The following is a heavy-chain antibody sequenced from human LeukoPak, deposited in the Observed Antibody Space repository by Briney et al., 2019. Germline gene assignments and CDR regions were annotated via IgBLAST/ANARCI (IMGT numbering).Heavy chain of an antibody. CDR3: ARELVVVAATRVVWFDP. CDR1: GYTFTSYA. CDR2: INTNTGNP. D-gene: IGHD2-15*01. J-gene: IGHJ5*02. V-gene: IGHV7-4-1*02. Sequence: ASVKVSCKASGYTFTSYAMNWVRQDPGQGLEWMGWINTNTGNPTYAQGFTGRFVFSLDTSVSTAYLQISSLKVEDTAVYYCARELVVVAATRVVWFDPWGQGTLVTVSS.